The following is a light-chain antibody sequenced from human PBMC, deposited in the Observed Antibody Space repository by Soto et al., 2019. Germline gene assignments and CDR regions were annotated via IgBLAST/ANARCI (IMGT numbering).Light chain of an antibody. CDR2: STK. J-gene: IGLJ2*01. V-gene: IGLV8-61*01. CDR3: VLYMGRGISV. CDR1: SCSVSTSYY. Sequence: QTVVTQEPSLSVSPGGTVTLTCGLRSCSVSTSYYPSWYQQTPGQAPRTLIYSTKTRSSGVPDRFSGSILGNKAALTITGAPEDDESNYYCVLYMGRGISVFGGGTKLIVL.